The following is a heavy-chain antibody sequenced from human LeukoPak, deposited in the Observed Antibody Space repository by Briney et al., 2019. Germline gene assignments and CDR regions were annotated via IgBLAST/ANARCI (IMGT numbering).Heavy chain of an antibody. CDR3: ARDPDHYYDSSGYYLGAFDI. V-gene: IGHV1-69*13. Sequence: GASLKVSCKASGGTFSSYAISWARQAPGQGLEWMGGVIPIFGIANNVQKLQGTVTISADEITSTAYMELSSLRSEDTAVYYCARDPDHYYDSSGYYLGAFDIWGQGTMVTVSS. D-gene: IGHD3-22*01. CDR1: GGTFSSYA. CDR2: VIPIFGIA. J-gene: IGHJ3*02.